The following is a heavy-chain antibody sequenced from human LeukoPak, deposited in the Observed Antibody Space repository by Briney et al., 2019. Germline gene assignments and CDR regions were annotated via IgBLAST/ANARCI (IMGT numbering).Heavy chain of an antibody. D-gene: IGHD2-21*02. CDR1: GGSISSYY. V-gene: IGHV4-59*01. J-gene: IGHJ4*02. CDR2: IYYSGST. Sequence: SETLSLTCTVSGGSISSYYWSWIRQPPGRGLEWIGYIYYSGSTNYNPSLKSRVAISVDTSKNQFSLKLSSVTAADTAVYYCARYVVVTAYFDYWGQGTLVTVSS. CDR3: ARYVVVTAYFDY.